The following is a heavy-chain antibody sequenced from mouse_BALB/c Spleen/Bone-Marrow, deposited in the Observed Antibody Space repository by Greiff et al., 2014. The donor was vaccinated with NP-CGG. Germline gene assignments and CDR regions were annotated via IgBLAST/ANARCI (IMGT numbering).Heavy chain of an antibody. CDR1: GYTLTSYY. CDR3: TRHDYDGAWFAY. D-gene: IGHD2-4*01. J-gene: IGHJ3*01. Sequence: QVQLQQSGAELVKPGASVKLSCKASGYTLTSYYMYWVKQRPGQGLEWIGEINPSNGGTNFNEKFKSKATLTVDKSSSTAYMQLSSLTSEDSAVYYCTRHDYDGAWFAYWGQGTLVTVSA. V-gene: IGHV1S81*02. CDR2: INPSNGGT.